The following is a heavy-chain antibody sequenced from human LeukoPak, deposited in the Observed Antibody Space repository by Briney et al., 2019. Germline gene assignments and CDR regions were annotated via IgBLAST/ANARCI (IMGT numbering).Heavy chain of an antibody. D-gene: IGHD3-22*01. CDR3: ASFLPSGGYYY. J-gene: IGHJ4*02. V-gene: IGHV4-39*07. CDR1: GGSISSSSYY. Sequence: SETLSLTCTVSGGSISSSSYYWGWIRQPPGKGLEWIGSIYYSGSTNYNPSLKSRVTISVDTSKNQFSLKLSSVTAADTAVYYCASFLPSGGYYYWGQGTLVTVSS. CDR2: IYYSGST.